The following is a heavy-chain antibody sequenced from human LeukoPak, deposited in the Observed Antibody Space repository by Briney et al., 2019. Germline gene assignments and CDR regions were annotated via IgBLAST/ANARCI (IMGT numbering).Heavy chain of an antibody. J-gene: IGHJ4*02. CDR3: ARGDGYGYYFDY. V-gene: IGHV1-69*04. CDR2: IIPIFGIA. D-gene: IGHD5-24*01. Sequence: SVKVSSKAPGGTFSSYAISWVRQAPGQGLEWMGRIIPIFGIANYAQKFQGRVTITADKSTSTAYMELSSLRSEDTAVYYCARGDGYGYYFDYWGQGTLVTVSS. CDR1: GGTFSSYA.